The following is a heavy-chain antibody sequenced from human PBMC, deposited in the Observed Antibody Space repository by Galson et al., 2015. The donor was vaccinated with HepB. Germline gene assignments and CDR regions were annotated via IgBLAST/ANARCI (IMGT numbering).Heavy chain of an antibody. CDR2: IYSGGST. D-gene: IGHD5-18*01. CDR1: GFTVSSNY. J-gene: IGHJ6*02. Sequence: SLRLSCAASGFTVSSNYMSWVRQAPGKGLEWVSVIYSGGSTYYADSVKGRFTISRDNSKNTLYLQMNSLRAEDTAVYYCASVDTAMDPYYYGMDVWGQGTTVTVSS. V-gene: IGHV3-53*01. CDR3: ASVDTAMDPYYYGMDV.